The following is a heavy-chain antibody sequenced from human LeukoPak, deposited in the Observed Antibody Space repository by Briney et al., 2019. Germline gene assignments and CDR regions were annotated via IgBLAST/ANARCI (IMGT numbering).Heavy chain of an antibody. CDR1: GYTFTSYG. CDR2: ISAYNGNT. J-gene: IGHJ3*02. CDR3: ARVVSASGSYPDAFDI. Sequence: GASVKVSCKASGYTFTSYGISWVRQAPGQGLEWMGWISAYNGNTNYAQKPQGRVTMTTDTSTSTAYMELRSLRSDDTAVYYCARVVSASGSYPDAFDIWGQGTMVTVSS. D-gene: IGHD1-26*01. V-gene: IGHV1-18*01.